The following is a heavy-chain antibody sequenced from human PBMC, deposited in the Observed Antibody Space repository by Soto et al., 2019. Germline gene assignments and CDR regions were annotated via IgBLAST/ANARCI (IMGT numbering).Heavy chain of an antibody. J-gene: IGHJ4*02. V-gene: IGHV3-23*01. CDR1: GFTFSSYA. CDR3: AEVGGTSHPPIPVAY. D-gene: IGHD2-2*02. Sequence: EVQLLESGGGLVQPGGSLRLSCAASGFTFSSYAMNWLRQAPGKGLEWVSTISGSGGSTYYAHTSTYYADSVKGRFTISRDQSQNTRSRQMNSLRAEDTAVYYCAEVGGTSHPPIPVAYWGKATLVTVSS. CDR2: ISGSGGSTYYAHTST.